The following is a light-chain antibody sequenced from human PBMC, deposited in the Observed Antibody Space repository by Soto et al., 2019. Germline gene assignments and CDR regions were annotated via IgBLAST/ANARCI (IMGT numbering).Light chain of an antibody. CDR3: QQYSSSRT. V-gene: IGKV3-20*01. Sequence: PGTLSLSPGGRATLSFKASQSVRNNLVWYLQKPGQAPRLLIYGGSSRATGIPVRFSGSGSETDFTLTITRLEPEDFAMYYCQQYSSSRTFGQGTKVDI. CDR2: GGS. CDR1: QSVRNN. J-gene: IGKJ1*01.